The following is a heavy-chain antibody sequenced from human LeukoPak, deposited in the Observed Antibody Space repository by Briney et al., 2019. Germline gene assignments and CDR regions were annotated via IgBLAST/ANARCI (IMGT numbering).Heavy chain of an antibody. J-gene: IGHJ5*02. Sequence: SETLSLTCAVYGGSFSGYYWSWIRQPPGKGLEWIGEINHSGSTNYNPSLKSRVTISVDTSKNQFSLKLSSVTAADTAVYYCAREYYYDSSGYYSNWFDPWGQGTLVTVSS. D-gene: IGHD3-22*01. CDR3: AREYYYDSSGYYSNWFDP. CDR1: GGSFSGYY. V-gene: IGHV4-34*01. CDR2: INHSGST.